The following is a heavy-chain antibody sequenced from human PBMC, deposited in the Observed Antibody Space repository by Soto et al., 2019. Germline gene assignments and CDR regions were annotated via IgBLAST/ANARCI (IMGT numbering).Heavy chain of an antibody. Sequence: GGSLRLSCAASGFSFTNFAMSWVRQAPGKGLEWVAGIGASGDITWYADSVKGRLSISRDNSKNTLYPQLNSLRFEDTAVYYCAKDDFTDRGDDYFDYWGPGTLVTVSS. CDR3: AKDDFTDRGDDYFDY. CDR2: IGASGDIT. V-gene: IGHV3-23*01. CDR1: GFSFTNFA. D-gene: IGHD2-21*02. J-gene: IGHJ4*02.